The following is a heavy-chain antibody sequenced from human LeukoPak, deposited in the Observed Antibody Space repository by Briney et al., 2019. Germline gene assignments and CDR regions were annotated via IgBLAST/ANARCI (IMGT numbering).Heavy chain of an antibody. D-gene: IGHD2-2*01. V-gene: IGHV1-8*02. CDR1: GYTFTGYY. CDR2: MNPNSGNT. Sequence: GASVKVSCKASGYTFTGYYMHWVRQAPGQGLEWMGWMNPNSGNTGYAQKFQGRVTMTRNTSISTAYMELSSLRSEDTAVYYCARGRDIVVVPAVVRYGMDVWGQGTTVTVSS. J-gene: IGHJ6*02. CDR3: ARGRDIVVVPAVVRYGMDV.